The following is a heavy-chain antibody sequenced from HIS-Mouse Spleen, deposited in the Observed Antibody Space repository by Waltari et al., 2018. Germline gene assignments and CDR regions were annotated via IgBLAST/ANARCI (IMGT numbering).Heavy chain of an antibody. D-gene: IGHD6-13*01. CDR1: GGSISSSSYY. CDR2: IYYSGST. CDR3: AREIPYSSSWYDWYFDL. J-gene: IGHJ2*01. Sequence: QLQLQESGPGLVKPSETLSLTCTVSGGSISSSSYYWGWIRQPPGKGLEGIGSIYYSGSTYYHRSLKSRVTISVDTSKNQFSLKLSSVTAADTAVYYCAREIPYSSSWYDWYFDLWGRGTLVTVSS. V-gene: IGHV4-39*07.